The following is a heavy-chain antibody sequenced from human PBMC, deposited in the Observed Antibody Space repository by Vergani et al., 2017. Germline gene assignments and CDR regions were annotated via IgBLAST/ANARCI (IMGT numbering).Heavy chain of an antibody. CDR3: ARSRYDSSGFSTIFRY. V-gene: IGHV3-33*01. D-gene: IGHD3-22*01. CDR1: GFAFRTYG. Sequence: QVQLVESGGGVVQPGRSLRLSCVASGFAFRTYGMHWVRQAPGKGLEWVAIIWYDGSNTYYADSVEGRFTVSRDNSRNTLFLQMNSLRVEDTAVYYCARSRYDSSGFSTIFRYWGQGTRVTVS. J-gene: IGHJ4*02. CDR2: IWYDGSNT.